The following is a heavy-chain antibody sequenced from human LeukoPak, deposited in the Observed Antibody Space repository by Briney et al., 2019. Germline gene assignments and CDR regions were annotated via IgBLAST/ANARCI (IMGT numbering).Heavy chain of an antibody. Sequence: PSQTLSLTCAVSGGSISSGGYSWSWIRQPPGKGLEWIGYIYHSGSTYYNPSLKSRVTISVDRSKNQFSLKLSSVTAADTAVYYCARAWHDYGSGRTGGYFDYWGQGTLVTVSS. CDR2: IYHSGST. V-gene: IGHV4-30-2*01. CDR1: GGSISSGGYS. D-gene: IGHD3-10*01. CDR3: ARAWHDYGSGRTGGYFDY. J-gene: IGHJ4*02.